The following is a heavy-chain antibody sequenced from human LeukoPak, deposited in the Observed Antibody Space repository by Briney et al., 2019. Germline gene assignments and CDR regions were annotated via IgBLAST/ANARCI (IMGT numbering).Heavy chain of an antibody. J-gene: IGHJ6*02. Sequence: GGSLRLSCAASGFTFDDYAMHWVRQAPGKGLEWVSGISWNSGSIGYADSVKGRFTISRDNAKNSLYLQMNSLRAEDTALYYCAKDILDYYYYGMGVWGQGTTVTVSS. CDR3: AKDILDYYYYGMGV. CDR1: GFTFDDYA. CDR2: ISWNSGSI. V-gene: IGHV3-9*01.